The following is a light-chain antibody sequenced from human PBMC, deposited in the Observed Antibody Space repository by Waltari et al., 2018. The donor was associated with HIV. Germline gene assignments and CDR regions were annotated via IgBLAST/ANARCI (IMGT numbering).Light chain of an antibody. CDR3: QQYDNLPLT. CDR2: GAS. J-gene: IGKJ4*01. V-gene: IGKV1-33*01. CDR1: QDISNY. Sequence: DIQMTQSPSSLPASVGDSVALTCQASQDISNYLNWYQQKPEKAPKLLIYGASSLETGVPSRFSGNGSGTDFTFTISSLQPEDVATYYCQQYDNLPLTFGGGTKVDIK.